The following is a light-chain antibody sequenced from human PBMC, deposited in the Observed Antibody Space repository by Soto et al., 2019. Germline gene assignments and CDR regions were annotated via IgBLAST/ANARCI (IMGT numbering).Light chain of an antibody. CDR2: GAS. CDR1: QSVSSD. CDR3: QQYNDWPPT. J-gene: IGKJ1*01. Sequence: EIVMTQSPATLSVSPGERATLSCRASQSVSSDLAWYHQKPGQAPRLLIYGASTRATGIPARFSGSGSGTEFTLSIGSLQSEDFAVYYCQQYNDWPPTFGQGTKVDI. V-gene: IGKV3-15*01.